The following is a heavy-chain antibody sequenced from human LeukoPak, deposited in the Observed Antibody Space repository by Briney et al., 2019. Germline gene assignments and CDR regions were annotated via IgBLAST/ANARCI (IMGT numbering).Heavy chain of an antibody. Sequence: SETLSLTCTVSGYSISSGYYWGWIRQPPGKGLEWIGRIYHSGSTYYSPSLKSRVTISVDTSKNQFSLKLSSVTAADTAVYYCASLIAAAGIGGFAVDYWGQGTLVTVSS. V-gene: IGHV4-38-2*02. CDR2: IYHSGST. D-gene: IGHD6-13*01. CDR1: GYSISSGYY. J-gene: IGHJ4*02. CDR3: ASLIAAAGIGGFAVDY.